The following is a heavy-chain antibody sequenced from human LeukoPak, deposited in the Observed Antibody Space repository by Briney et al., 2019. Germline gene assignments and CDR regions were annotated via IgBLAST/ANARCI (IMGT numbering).Heavy chain of an antibody. CDR1: GFSFSVYS. CDR3: ARDGDYSHGYGKDH. CDR2: IASDGSNE. V-gene: IGHV3-30-3*01. J-gene: IGHJ4*02. D-gene: IGHD5-18*01. Sequence: GGSLRLSCAASGFSFSVYSMHWVRQAPGKGLEWVARIASDGSNEDYADSVKGRFTISRDNSKNTLFLQINSLTSEDTAVYYCARDGDYSHGYGKDHWGQGTQVTVSS.